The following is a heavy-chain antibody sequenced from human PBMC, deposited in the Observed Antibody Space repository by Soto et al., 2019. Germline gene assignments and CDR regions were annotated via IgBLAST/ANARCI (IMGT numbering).Heavy chain of an antibody. V-gene: IGHV4-31*03. CDR2: IYDSGST. CDR1: GSSISGAYY. CDR3: ARDIVVVRAAMNWFDT. D-gene: IGHD2-2*01. Sequence: QVQLQESGPGLVKPSQTLSLTCTVSGSSISGAYYWSWIRQNLGRGLEWIGNIYDSGSTFYNPSLKSRVTISVDTSKNQFPLKLSSVTDADTAIYYCARDIVVVRAAMNWFDTWGQGSLVTVSS. J-gene: IGHJ5*02.